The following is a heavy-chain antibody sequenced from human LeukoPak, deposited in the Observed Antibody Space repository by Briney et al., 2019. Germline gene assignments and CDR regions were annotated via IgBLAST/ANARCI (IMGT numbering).Heavy chain of an antibody. CDR3: ARLYGSGSSLYFDY. Sequence: SETLSLSCTVPGGTISSGGKNWGWIGHPAGKGLEWIGRIYTSGSTNYNPSLKSRVTISVDTSKNQFSLKLSSVTAADTAVYYCARLYGSGSSLYFDYWGQGTLVTVSS. V-gene: IGHV4-61*02. J-gene: IGHJ4*02. CDR2: IYTSGST. CDR1: GGTISSGGKN. D-gene: IGHD3-10*01.